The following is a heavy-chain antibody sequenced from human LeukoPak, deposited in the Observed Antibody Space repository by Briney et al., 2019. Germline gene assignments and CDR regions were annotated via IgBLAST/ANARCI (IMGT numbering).Heavy chain of an antibody. CDR3: ARGVGSGWYHYYYYMDV. V-gene: IGHV1-8*01. CDR2: MNPNSGNT. J-gene: IGHJ6*03. D-gene: IGHD6-19*01. Sequence: ASVKVSCKASGYTFTSYDINWVRQATGQGLEWMGWMNPNSGNTGYAQKFQGRVTMTRNTSISTAYMELGSLRSDDTAVYYCARGVGSGWYHYYYYMDVWGKGTTVTVSS. CDR1: GYTFTSYD.